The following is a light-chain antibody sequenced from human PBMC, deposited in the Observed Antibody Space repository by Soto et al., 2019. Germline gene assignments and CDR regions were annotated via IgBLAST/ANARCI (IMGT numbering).Light chain of an antibody. CDR1: SSNIGSNT. CDR2: SNS. CDR3: QSYDSSLSGFYV. V-gene: IGLV1-44*01. J-gene: IGLJ1*01. Sequence: QSVLTQSPSTSGTPGQRVSISCSGSSSNIGSNTVSWYQHVPGTAPKLLIYSNSNRPSGVPDRFSGSKSGTSASLAITGLQAEDEADYYCQSYDSSLSGFYVFGTGTKLTVL.